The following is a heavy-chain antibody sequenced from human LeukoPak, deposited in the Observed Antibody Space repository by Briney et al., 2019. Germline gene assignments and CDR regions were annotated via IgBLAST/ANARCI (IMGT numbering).Heavy chain of an antibody. CDR2: ISYDGSNK. Sequence: GGSLRLSCAASGFTFSSYGMHWVRQAPGKGLEWVVVISYDGSNKYYAASVKGRFTISRDNSKNTLYLQMNSLRAEDTAVYYCAKDDYGDYFDYWGQGTLVTVSS. CDR1: GFTFSSYG. CDR3: AKDDYGDYFDY. J-gene: IGHJ4*02. V-gene: IGHV3-30*18. D-gene: IGHD4-17*01.